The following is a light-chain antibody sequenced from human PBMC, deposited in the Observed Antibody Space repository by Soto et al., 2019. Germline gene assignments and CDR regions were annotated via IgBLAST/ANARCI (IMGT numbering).Light chain of an antibody. V-gene: IGKV3-20*01. CDR1: QSVRSN. CDR2: GAS. Sequence: EIVMTQSPATLSVSPGERATLSCRASQSVRSNSAWYQQKPGQAPRLLIYGASNRATGIPDRFSGSGSGTDFTLTISRLEPEDFAVYYCQQYGSSGTFGQGTKVDIK. CDR3: QQYGSSGT. J-gene: IGKJ1*01.